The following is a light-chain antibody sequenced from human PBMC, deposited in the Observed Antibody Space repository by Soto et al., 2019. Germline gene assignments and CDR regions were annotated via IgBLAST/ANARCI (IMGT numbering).Light chain of an antibody. V-gene: IGKV3D-20*01. J-gene: IGKJ2*01. CDR1: QSVSSSY. CDR3: QQYGSSPYT. Sequence: EIVLTQSPATLSLSPGERATLSCGASQSVSSSYLAWYQQKPGLAPRLLMYDASSRATGIPDRFSSSGSGTDFSVTISRLEPEDFGVYYWQQYGSSPYTCGQGTKLEIQ. CDR2: DAS.